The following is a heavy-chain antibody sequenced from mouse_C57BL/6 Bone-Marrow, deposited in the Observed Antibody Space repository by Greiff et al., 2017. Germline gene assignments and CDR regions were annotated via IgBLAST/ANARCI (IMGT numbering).Heavy chain of an antibody. CDR2: INPGSGGT. J-gene: IGHJ3*01. CDR1: GYAFTNYL. Sequence: QVQLKESGAELVRPGTSVKVSCKASGYAFTNYLIEWVKQRPGQGLEWIGVINPGSGGTNYNEKFKGKATLTADKSSSTAYMQLSSLTSEDSAVYFCARSKASLRRFADWGQGTLVTVSA. V-gene: IGHV1-54*01. D-gene: IGHD1-2*01. CDR3: ARSKASLRRFAD.